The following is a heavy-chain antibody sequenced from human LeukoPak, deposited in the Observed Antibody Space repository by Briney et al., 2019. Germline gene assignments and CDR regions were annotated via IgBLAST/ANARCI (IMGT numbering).Heavy chain of an antibody. CDR3: AKVYDSSGYYDAFDI. V-gene: IGHV3-23*01. CDR1: GFTFSSYA. J-gene: IGHJ3*02. Sequence: GGSLRLSRAASGFTFSSYAMSWVRQAPGKGLEWVSAISGSGGSTYYADSVKGRFTISRDNSKNTLYLQMNSLRAEDTAVYYCAKVYDSSGYYDAFDIWGQGTMVTVSS. D-gene: IGHD3-22*01. CDR2: ISGSGGST.